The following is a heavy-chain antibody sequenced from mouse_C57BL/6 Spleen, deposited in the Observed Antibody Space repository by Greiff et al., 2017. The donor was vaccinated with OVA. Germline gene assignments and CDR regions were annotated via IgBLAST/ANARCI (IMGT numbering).Heavy chain of an antibody. CDR2: ISSGSSTI. D-gene: IGHD2-1*01. V-gene: IGHV5-17*01. Sequence: EVQGVESGGGLVKPGGSLKLSCAASGFTFSDYGMHWVRQAPEKGLEWVAYISSGSSTIYYADTVKGRFTISRDNAKNTLFLQRTILRSEDTAMYYCARAIYYDYFDYWGQGTTLTVSS. J-gene: IGHJ2*01. CDR3: ARAIYYDYFDY. CDR1: GFTFSDYG.